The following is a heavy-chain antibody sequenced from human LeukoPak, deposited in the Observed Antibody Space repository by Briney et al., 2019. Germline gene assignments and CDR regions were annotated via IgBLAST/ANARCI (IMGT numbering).Heavy chain of an antibody. Sequence: GESLKISCKGSGYSFTSYWIGWVRQMPGKGLEWMGIIYPGDSDTRYSPSFQGQVTTSADKSISTAYLQWGSLKASDTAMYYCARHTTGGVVVPDAFDIWGQGTMVTVSS. J-gene: IGHJ3*02. CDR1: GYSFTSYW. CDR2: IYPGDSDT. CDR3: ARHTTGGVVVPDAFDI. D-gene: IGHD1-1*01. V-gene: IGHV5-51*01.